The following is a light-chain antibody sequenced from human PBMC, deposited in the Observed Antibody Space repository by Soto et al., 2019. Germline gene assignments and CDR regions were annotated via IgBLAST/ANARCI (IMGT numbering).Light chain of an antibody. V-gene: IGKV3-20*01. CDR1: QSVSKY. J-gene: IGKJ1*01. CDR3: QPYGGSPQT. Sequence: EIVLTQSPGTLALSPGEGATLSCRASQSVSKYLAWYQQKPGQAPRLLIYGASSRATGIPDSFSGSGSGTDFTLTISRLEPEDFAVYYCQPYGGSPQTFGQGTKVDI. CDR2: GAS.